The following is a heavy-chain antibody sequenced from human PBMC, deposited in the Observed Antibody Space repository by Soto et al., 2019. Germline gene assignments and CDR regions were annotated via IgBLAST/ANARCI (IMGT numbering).Heavy chain of an antibody. CDR1: GGSISSGGYS. D-gene: IGHD3-16*01. J-gene: IGHJ4*02. V-gene: IGHV4-30-2*01. Sequence: SETLSLTCAVSGGSISSGGYSWSWIRQPPGKGLEWIGYIYHSGSTYYNPSLKSRVTISVDRSKNQFSLKLSSVTAADTAVYYCAIFALMRDAYYFDYWGQGTLVTVSS. CDR3: AIFALMRDAYYFDY. CDR2: IYHSGST.